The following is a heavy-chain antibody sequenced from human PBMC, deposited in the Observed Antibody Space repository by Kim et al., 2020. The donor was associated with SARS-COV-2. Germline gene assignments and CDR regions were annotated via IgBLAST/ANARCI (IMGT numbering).Heavy chain of an antibody. Sequence: GGSLRLSCAASGFTFSSYGMHWVRQAPGKGLEWVAVISYDGSNKYYADSVKGRFTISRDNSKNTLYLQMNSLRAEDTAVYYCAKVNRAGALWSGYGMDVWGQGTTVTVSS. CDR2: ISYDGSNK. D-gene: IGHD3-3*01. CDR1: GFTFSSYG. V-gene: IGHV3-30*18. J-gene: IGHJ6*02. CDR3: AKVNRAGALWSGYGMDV.